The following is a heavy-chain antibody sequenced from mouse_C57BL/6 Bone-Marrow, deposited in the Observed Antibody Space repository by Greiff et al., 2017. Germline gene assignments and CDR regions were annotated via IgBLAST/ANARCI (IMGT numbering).Heavy chain of an antibody. CDR2: ILPGSGST. V-gene: IGHV1-9*01. Sequence: LVESGASVKLSCKATGYTFTGYWIEWVKQRPGHGLEWIGEILPGSGSTNYNEKFKGKATFTADTSSNTAYMQLSSLTTEDSAIYYCAREGGYYCYYAMDYWGQGTSVTVSS. CDR1: GYTFTGYW. CDR3: AREGGYYCYYAMDY. D-gene: IGHD2-3*01. J-gene: IGHJ4*01.